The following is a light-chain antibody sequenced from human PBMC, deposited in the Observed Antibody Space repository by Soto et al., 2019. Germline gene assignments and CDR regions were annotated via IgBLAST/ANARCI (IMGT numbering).Light chain of an antibody. J-gene: IGLJ3*02. CDR2: GNN. CDR1: SPNIGTGYD. CDR3: QSYDSSLSAWV. Sequence: QSVLTQPPSVSGAPGQRVTISCTGSSPNIGTGYDVHWYQQIPGTAPKLLIYGNNNRPSGVPDRFSGSKSGTSASLAITGLQAEDEADYYCQSYDSSLSAWVFGGGTKLTVL. V-gene: IGLV1-40*01.